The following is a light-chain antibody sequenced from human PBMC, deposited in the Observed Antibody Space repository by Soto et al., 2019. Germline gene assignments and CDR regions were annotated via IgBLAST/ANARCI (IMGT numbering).Light chain of an antibody. CDR3: QQDYNLP. V-gene: IGKV3D-7*01. CDR1: QTVSSTY. CDR2: GAS. J-gene: IGKJ4*01. Sequence: PGERVTLSCRASQTVSSTYLTWYQQKPGQAPRLLIYGASTRATGIPAWFSGSGSGTDFTLTISSLQPEDFAVYYCQQDYNLPFGGGTKVEIK.